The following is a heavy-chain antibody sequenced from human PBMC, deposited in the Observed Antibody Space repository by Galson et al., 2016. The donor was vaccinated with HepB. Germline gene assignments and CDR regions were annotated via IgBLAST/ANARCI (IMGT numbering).Heavy chain of an antibody. D-gene: IGHD2-15*01. J-gene: IGHJ3*01. CDR2: IYWDDDK. Sequence: PALVKPTQTLTLTCTFSGFSLSTGGLGVGWIRQPPGKALEWLGLIYWDDDKRYSLSLQSRLTITKDTSKNQVVLTMTNMHPVGTATYYCARSGGYCSFDSSCYSFDAFGFWGQGTVVTVSS. V-gene: IGHV2-5*02. CDR1: GFSLSTGGLG. CDR3: ARSGGYCSFDSSCYSFDAFGF.